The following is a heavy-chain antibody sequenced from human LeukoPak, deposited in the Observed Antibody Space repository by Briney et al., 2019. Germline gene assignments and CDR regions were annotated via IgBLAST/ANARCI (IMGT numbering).Heavy chain of an antibody. Sequence: GASVKVSCKASGGTFSSYAISWVRQAPGQGLEWMGRIIPILGIANYAQKFQGRVTMTRNTSISTAYMELSSLRSEDTAVYYCARAGRSVLRFLGWLLYRREFDYWGQGTLVTVSS. D-gene: IGHD3-3*01. CDR3: ARAGRSVLRFLGWLLYRREFDY. CDR1: GGTFSSYA. J-gene: IGHJ4*02. CDR2: IIPILGIA. V-gene: IGHV1-69*04.